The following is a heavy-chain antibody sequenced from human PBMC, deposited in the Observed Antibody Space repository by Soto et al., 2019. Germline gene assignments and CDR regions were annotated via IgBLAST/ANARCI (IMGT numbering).Heavy chain of an antibody. CDR3: ARVTEYDFWSGYSVSGMDV. CDR1: GFTFSSYG. Sequence: GGSLRLSCAASGFTFSSYGMHWVRQAPGKGLEWVAVIWYDGSNKYYADSVKGRFTISRDNSKNTLYLQMNSLRAEDTAVYYCARVTEYDFWSGYSVSGMDVWGQGTTVTVSS. V-gene: IGHV3-33*01. D-gene: IGHD3-3*01. J-gene: IGHJ6*02. CDR2: IWYDGSNK.